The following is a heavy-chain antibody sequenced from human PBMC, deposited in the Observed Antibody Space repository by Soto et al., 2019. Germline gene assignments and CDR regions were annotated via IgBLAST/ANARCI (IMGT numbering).Heavy chain of an antibody. CDR1: CYTFTSYG. D-gene: IGHD2-21*02. CDR3: ARSFRGDIRQWYLDL. CDR2: ISSYNANT. V-gene: IGHV1-18*01. J-gene: IGHJ2*01. Sequence: SMKFSCRTFCYTFTSYGINCWRQAPGQVLEWMGWISSYNANTNYSQKLHVRVTMTTYTSTSTTYMALRRLRSDDTDVYYCARSFRGDIRQWYLDLWGRGNLVTLSS.